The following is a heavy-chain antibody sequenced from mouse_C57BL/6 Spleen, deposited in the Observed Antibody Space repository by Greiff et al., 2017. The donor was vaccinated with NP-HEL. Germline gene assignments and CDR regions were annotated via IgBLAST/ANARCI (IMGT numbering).Heavy chain of an antibody. V-gene: IGHV5-17*01. J-gene: IGHJ2*01. CDR3: ARGVVVDY. D-gene: IGHD1-1*01. Sequence: EVQLVESGGGLVKPGGSLKLSCAASGFTFSDYGMHWVRQAPEKGLEWVAYMSSGSSTIYYADTVKGRFTISRDNAKNTRFLHMTSLRSEDTAMYYCARGVVVDYWGQGTTLTVSS. CDR1: GFTFSDYG. CDR2: MSSGSSTI.